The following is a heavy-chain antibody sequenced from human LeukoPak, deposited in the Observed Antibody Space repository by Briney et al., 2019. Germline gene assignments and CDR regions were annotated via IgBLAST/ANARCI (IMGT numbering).Heavy chain of an antibody. J-gene: IGHJ4*02. D-gene: IGHD6-19*01. Sequence: SETLSLTCTVSGGSISSYYWGWIRQPPGKGLEWIGSIYYSGSTYYNPSLKSRVTISVDTSKNQFSLKLSSVTAADTAVYYCARQSSSGWFTLHFDYWGQGTLVTVSS. CDR3: ARQSSSGWFTLHFDY. CDR1: GGSISSYY. CDR2: IYYSGST. V-gene: IGHV4-39*01.